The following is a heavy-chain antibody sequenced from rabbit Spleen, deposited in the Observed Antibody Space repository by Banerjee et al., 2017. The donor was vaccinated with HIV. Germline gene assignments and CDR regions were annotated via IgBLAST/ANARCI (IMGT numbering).Heavy chain of an antibody. CDR1: GFDLSSNA. Sequence: QEQLVEYGGDLVQPEGSLTLTCKASGFDLSSNAINWVRQAPGKGLEWIALIGAGSGGSAYYASWVNGRFTISKTSSTTVTLQMTSLTAADTATYFCARDTGGSGYMDWLRLWGPGTLVTVS. CDR3: ARDTGGSGYMDWLRL. J-gene: IGHJ4*01. V-gene: IGHV1S45*01. CDR2: IGAGSGGSA. D-gene: IGHD1-1*01.